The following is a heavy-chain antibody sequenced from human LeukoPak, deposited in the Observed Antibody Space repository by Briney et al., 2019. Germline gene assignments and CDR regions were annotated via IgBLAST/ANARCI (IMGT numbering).Heavy chain of an antibody. CDR3: ARHEYQVFPPANWFDP. V-gene: IGHV4-39*02. D-gene: IGHD6-6*01. Sequence: ETMSLTCTASGDSVSSSNFFWGCIRQPPRKGLEWIGGFHYSGSTSYNPSLKSRLTISVDTSKNHFSPKLTSVTAADSAVYYCARHEYQVFPPANWFDPWGQGSLLTVSS. CDR2: FHYSGST. CDR1: GDSVSSSNFF. J-gene: IGHJ5*02.